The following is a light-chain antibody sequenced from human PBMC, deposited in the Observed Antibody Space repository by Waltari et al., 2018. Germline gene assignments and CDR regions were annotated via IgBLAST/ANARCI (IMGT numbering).Light chain of an antibody. CDR3: QVWDADGDHVV. CDR1: DIHTKT. CDR2: DDD. Sequence: SYVLTQPPSVSVAPGKTAKITCGGPDIHTKTVQWYPQKPGRAPDLFVFDDDKRPPGIPERVSGSNSGSAATLTISRVEPGDEADYYCQVWDADGDHVVFGGGTRLTVL. V-gene: IGLV3-21*03. J-gene: IGLJ3*02.